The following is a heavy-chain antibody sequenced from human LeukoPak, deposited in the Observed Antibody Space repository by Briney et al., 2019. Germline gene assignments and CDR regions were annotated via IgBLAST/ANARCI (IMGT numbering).Heavy chain of an antibody. J-gene: IGHJ4*02. CDR3: AKVTTRITIFGVAPYYFDY. CDR1: RFTFRSYG. CDR2: ISYDGSNK. D-gene: IGHD3-3*01. Sequence: GGSLRLSCAASRFTFRSYGMHWVRQAPGKGLEWVAIISYDGSNKYYADSVKGRFTISRDNSKNTLYLQMNSLRAEDTAVYYCAKVTTRITIFGVAPYYFDYWGQGTLVTVSS. V-gene: IGHV3-30*18.